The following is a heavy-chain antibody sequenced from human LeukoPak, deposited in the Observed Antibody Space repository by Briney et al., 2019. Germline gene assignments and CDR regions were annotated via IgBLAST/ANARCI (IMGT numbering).Heavy chain of an antibody. J-gene: IGHJ4*02. D-gene: IGHD3-9*01. V-gene: IGHV3-23*01. CDR2: ISGSGGST. CDR1: GFTFSSYA. CDR3: AKLYYDILTGYLDY. Sequence: PGGSLRHSCAASGFTFSSYAMSWVRQAPGKGLEWVSAISGSGGSTYYADSVKGRFTISRDNSKNTLYLQMNSLRAEDTAVYYCAKLYYDILTGYLDYWGQGTLVTVSS.